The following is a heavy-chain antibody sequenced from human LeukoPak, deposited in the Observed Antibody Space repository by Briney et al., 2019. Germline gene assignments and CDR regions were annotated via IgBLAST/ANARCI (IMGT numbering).Heavy chain of an antibody. CDR2: ISAYSGDT. CDR1: AYNFISYG. Sequence: ASVKVSCKASAYNFISYGISWVRLVPGQGLEWMGWISAYSGDTNYAQRFQGRVTMSTDTSTDTAYMELRSLKSEDTAVYYCARDHPNPDYWGQGTLVTVSS. V-gene: IGHV1-18*01. J-gene: IGHJ4*02. CDR3: ARDHPNPDY.